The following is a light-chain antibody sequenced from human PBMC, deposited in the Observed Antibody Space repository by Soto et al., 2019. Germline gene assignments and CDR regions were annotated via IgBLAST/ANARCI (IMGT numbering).Light chain of an antibody. Sequence: AIRMTQSPSSLSASTGDRVTITCRASQGISSYLAWYQQKPGKAPKLLIYAAYTLQSGVPSRFSGSGSGTDFTLTISCLQSEDFATYYCQQYYSYPLLTFGGGTNVEIK. CDR1: QGISSY. CDR3: QQYYSYPLLT. J-gene: IGKJ4*01. V-gene: IGKV1-8*01. CDR2: AAY.